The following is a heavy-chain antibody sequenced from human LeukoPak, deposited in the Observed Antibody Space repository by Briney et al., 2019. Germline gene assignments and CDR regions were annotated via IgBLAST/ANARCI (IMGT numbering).Heavy chain of an antibody. CDR1: GYTFTSYY. D-gene: IGHD6-19*01. CDR3: ARDSSSSGWYPY. V-gene: IGHV1-46*01. Sequence: ASVKVSCKASGYTFTSYYMHWVRQAPGQGLEWMGIINPSGGSTSYAQKFQGRVTMTRDTSISTAYMELFSLRSDDTAVYYCARDSSSSGWYPYWGQGTLVTVSS. CDR2: INPSGGST. J-gene: IGHJ4*02.